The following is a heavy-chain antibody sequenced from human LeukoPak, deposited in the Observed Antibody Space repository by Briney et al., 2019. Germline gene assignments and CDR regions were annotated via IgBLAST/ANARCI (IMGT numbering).Heavy chain of an antibody. J-gene: IGHJ6*03. CDR3: ARVYNWNYHYMDV. D-gene: IGHD1-20*01. Sequence: ASVKVSCKASGYTFTGYYMHWVRQAPGQGLEWMGWINPNSGGTNYAQKFQGRVTMTRDTSISTAYMELSRLRSDDTAVYYCARVYNWNYHYMDVWGEGTTVTVSS. CDR2: INPNSGGT. CDR1: GYTFTGYY. V-gene: IGHV1-2*02.